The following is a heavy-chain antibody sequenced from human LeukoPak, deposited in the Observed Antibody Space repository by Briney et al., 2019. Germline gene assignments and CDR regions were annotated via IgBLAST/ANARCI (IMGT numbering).Heavy chain of an antibody. CDR2: ISGSGGGT. D-gene: IGHD2-21*02. J-gene: IGHJ4*02. CDR1: GFTFSSYA. CDR3: AKLPRKVVTAPRPDY. Sequence: GGSLRLSCAASGFTFSSYAMSWVRQAPGKGLEWVSAISGSGGGTYYADSVKGRFTISRDNSKNTLYLQMNSLRAEDTAVYYCAKLPRKVVTAPRPDYWGQGTLVTVSS. V-gene: IGHV3-23*01.